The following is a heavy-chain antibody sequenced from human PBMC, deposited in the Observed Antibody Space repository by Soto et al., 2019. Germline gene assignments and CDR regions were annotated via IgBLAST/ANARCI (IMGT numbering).Heavy chain of an antibody. Sequence: GASVKVSRKASGYTFTSYDINWVRQATGQGLEWMGWMNPNSGNTGYAQKFQGRVTMTRNTSISTAYMELSSLRSEDTAVYYCARGSYYYDSSGLIQNWFDPWGQGTLVTVSS. D-gene: IGHD3-22*01. CDR3: ARGSYYYDSSGLIQNWFDP. CDR2: MNPNSGNT. J-gene: IGHJ5*02. V-gene: IGHV1-8*01. CDR1: GYTFTSYD.